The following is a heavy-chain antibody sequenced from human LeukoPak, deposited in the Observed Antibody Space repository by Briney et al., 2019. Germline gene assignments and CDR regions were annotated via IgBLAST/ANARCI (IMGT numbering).Heavy chain of an antibody. J-gene: IGHJ5*02. D-gene: IGHD5-24*01. V-gene: IGHV4-4*07. Sequence: TSETLSLTCTVSGGSISSYFWSWIRQPAGKGLEWIGRIYASGNTNYNPSLKSRLTMSIDTSKNQFSLKLSSVTAADTAVYYCARSRKVYEGPMATMEGFDPWGQGTLVTVSS. CDR2: IYASGNT. CDR1: GGSISSYF. CDR3: ARSRKVYEGPMATMEGFDP.